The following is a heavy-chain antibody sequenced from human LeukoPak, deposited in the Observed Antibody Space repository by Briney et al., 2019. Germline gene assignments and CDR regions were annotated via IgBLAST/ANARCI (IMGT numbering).Heavy chain of an antibody. CDR1: GGSFSGYY. CDR3: ARLLRQWLVFDAFDI. J-gene: IGHJ3*02. Sequence: SETLSLTCAIYGGSFSGYYWSWIHQPPGAGLEWIGEINHSGSTNYNPSLKSRVTISIDTSKNQFSLRLSSVTAADTAMYYCARLLRQWLVFDAFDIWGQGTMVTVSS. V-gene: IGHV4-34*01. D-gene: IGHD6-19*01. CDR2: INHSGST.